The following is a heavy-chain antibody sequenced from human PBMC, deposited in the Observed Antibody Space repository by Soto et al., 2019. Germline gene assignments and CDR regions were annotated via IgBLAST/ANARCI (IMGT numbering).Heavy chain of an antibody. V-gene: IGHV5-51*01. J-gene: IGHJ5*02. Sequence: PGESLKISGTGSGYSFTRYWIGWVRQMPGKGLEWMGIIYPGDSDTRYSPSFQGQVTISADKSISTAYLQWSSLKASDTAMYYCASTSIAAAGKDYNWFDPWGQGTLVTVSS. CDR3: ASTSIAAAGKDYNWFDP. D-gene: IGHD6-13*01. CDR2: IYPGDSDT. CDR1: GYSFTRYW.